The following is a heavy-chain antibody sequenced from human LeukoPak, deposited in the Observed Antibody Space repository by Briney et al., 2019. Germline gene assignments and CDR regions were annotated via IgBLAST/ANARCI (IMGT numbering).Heavy chain of an antibody. V-gene: IGHV3-23*01. J-gene: IGHJ4*02. CDR1: GFTFSRYA. CDR2: ISGSGVGT. D-gene: IGHD6-19*01. CDR3: AKDSRQWYFDY. Sequence: GGSLRLSCAASGFTFSRYAMSWVHQAPGKGLEWVSAISGSGVGTYYADSVKGRFTISRDKSKNTLYLQMNSLRAEDTAVYYCAKDSRQWYFDYWGQGTLVTVSP.